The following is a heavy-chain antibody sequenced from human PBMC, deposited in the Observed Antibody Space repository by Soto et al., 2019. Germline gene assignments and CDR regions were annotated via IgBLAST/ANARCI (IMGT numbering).Heavy chain of an antibody. V-gene: IGHV1-18*01. J-gene: IGHJ5*02. D-gene: IGHD2-2*01. CDR2: ISAYNGNT. Sequence: ASVKVSCKASGYTFTSYGISWVRQAPGQGLEWMGWISAYNGNTSYAQKLQGRVTMTTDTSTSTAYMELRSLRSDDTAVYYCARDTDNLGYCSSTSCRSNWFDPWGQGTLVTVSS. CDR3: ARDTDNLGYCSSTSCRSNWFDP. CDR1: GYTFTSYG.